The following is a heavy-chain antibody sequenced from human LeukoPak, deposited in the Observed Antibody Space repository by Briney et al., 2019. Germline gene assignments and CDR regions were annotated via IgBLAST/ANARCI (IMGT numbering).Heavy chain of an antibody. D-gene: IGHD4-11*01. CDR2: IYYSGST. V-gene: IGHV4-59*12. CDR3: ARVRGNYFPDY. Sequence: SETLSLTCTVSGGSISGYYWSWIRHPPGKGLEWIGYIYYSGSTNYNPSLKSRITILVDTSKNQFSLRLSSVTAADTAVYYCARVRGNYFPDYWGQGTLVTVSS. J-gene: IGHJ4*02. CDR1: GGSISGYY.